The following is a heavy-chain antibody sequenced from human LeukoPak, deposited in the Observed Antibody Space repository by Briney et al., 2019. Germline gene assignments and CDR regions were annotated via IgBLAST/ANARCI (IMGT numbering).Heavy chain of an antibody. V-gene: IGHV3-23*01. CDR2: VSGGGGTT. CDR3: ARDYGGSSPFDY. J-gene: IGHJ4*02. CDR1: GFTFNNFG. D-gene: IGHD4-23*01. Sequence: TGGSLRLSCAASGFTFNNFGMTWVRQAPGKGREWVSTVSGGGGTTYYADSVKGRFTISRDNSKITLFLQMNSLRAEDTAVYYCARDYGGSSPFDYWGQGTLVTVSS.